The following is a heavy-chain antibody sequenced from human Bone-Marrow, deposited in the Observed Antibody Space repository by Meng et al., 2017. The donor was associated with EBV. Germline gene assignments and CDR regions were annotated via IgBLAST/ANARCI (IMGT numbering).Heavy chain of an antibody. CDR3: ARGRRGGAAAIDYFDY. D-gene: IGHD2-2*01. V-gene: IGHV4-34*01. Sequence: QVQLQQWGAGLLKPSETLSLPCAVYGGSFSGYYWSWIRQPPGKGLEWIGEINHSGSTNYNPSLKSRVTISVDTSKNQFSLKLSSVTAADTAVYYCARGRRGGAAAIDYFDYWGQGTLVTVSS. CDR1: GGSFSGYY. J-gene: IGHJ4*02. CDR2: INHSGST.